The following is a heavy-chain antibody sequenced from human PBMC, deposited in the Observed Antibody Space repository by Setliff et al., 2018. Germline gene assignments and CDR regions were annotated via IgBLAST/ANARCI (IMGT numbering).Heavy chain of an antibody. CDR2: INHSGST. CDR3: ASMGATRDY. D-gene: IGHD1-26*01. Sequence: PSETLSLTCAVYGGSFSGYYWSWIRQPPGKGLEWIGEINHSGSTNYNPSLKSRVTISVDTSKNQFSLKLSSVTAADTAVYYCASMGATRDYWGQGTLVTVSS. CDR1: GGSFSGYY. V-gene: IGHV4-34*01. J-gene: IGHJ4*02.